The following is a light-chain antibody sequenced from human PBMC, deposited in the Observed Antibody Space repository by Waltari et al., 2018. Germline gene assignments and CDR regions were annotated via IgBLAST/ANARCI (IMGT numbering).Light chain of an antibody. J-gene: IGLJ3*02. CDR3: YSTDFSGHDRV. V-gene: IGLV3-10*01. CDR1: ALPQNY. Sequence: SYELTQPPSVSVSPGQTARITRSGDALPQNYAYWYQQKSGQAPVLVIYEDIRRPTGIPERFSGSSSGTTATLTISGAQVDDEADYYCYSTDFSGHDRVFGGGTKLTIL. CDR2: EDI.